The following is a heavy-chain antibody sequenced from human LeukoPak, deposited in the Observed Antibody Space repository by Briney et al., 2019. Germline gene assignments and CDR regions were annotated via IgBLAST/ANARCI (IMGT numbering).Heavy chain of an antibody. CDR3: AKDLREYSSSPLNAFDI. V-gene: IGHV3-23*01. J-gene: IGHJ3*02. D-gene: IGHD6-6*01. CDR1: GFTFSNYA. Sequence: GGSLRLSCAASGFTFSNYAMSWVRQAPGKGLEWVSTISGSGSSTYSADSVKGRFTISRDNSKNTLYLQMNSLRAEDTAVYYCAKDLREYSSSPLNAFDIWGQGTMVTVSS. CDR2: ISGSGSST.